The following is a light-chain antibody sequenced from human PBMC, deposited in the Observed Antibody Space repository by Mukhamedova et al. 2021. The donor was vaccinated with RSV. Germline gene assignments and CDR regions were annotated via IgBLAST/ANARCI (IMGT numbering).Light chain of an antibody. CDR2: AAS. Sequence: WYQRRVHGKAPKLLIYAASSLQSGVPSRFSGSGSGTDFTLKISRVEAEDVGVYYCMQALQTPLTFGGGTKVEIK. V-gene: IGKV1-39*02. J-gene: IGKJ4*01. CDR3: MQALQTPLT.